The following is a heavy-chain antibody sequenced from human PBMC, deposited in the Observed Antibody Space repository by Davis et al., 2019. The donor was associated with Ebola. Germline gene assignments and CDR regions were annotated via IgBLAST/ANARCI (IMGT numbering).Heavy chain of an antibody. D-gene: IGHD6-19*01. CDR2: ISASAGST. Sequence: GGSLRLSCAASGFIFSSYVMSWVRQAPGKGLEWVSTISASAGSTYYADSVKGRFTISRDNSKNTLYLQMNSLAVEDTAVYYCAKGGSGWPSDYSYGMGVWGKGTTVTVSS. J-gene: IGHJ6*04. CDR3: AKGGSGWPSDYSYGMGV. CDR1: GFIFSSYV. V-gene: IGHV3-23*01.